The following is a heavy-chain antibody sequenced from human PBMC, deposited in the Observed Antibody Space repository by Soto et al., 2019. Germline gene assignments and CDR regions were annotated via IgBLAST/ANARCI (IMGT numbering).Heavy chain of an antibody. Sequence: GESLKISCKGSGYSFTSYWISWVRQMPGKGLEWMGRIDPSDSYTNYSPSFQGHVTISADKSISTAYLQWSSLKASDTAMYYCARTLYYDFWSGYFYGMDAWGQGTTVTVSS. D-gene: IGHD3-3*01. CDR2: IDPSDSYT. J-gene: IGHJ6*02. CDR3: ARTLYYDFWSGYFYGMDA. V-gene: IGHV5-10-1*01. CDR1: GYSFTSYW.